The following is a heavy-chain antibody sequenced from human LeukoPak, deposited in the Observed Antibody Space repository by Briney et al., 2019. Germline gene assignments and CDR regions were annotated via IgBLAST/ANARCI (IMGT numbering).Heavy chain of an antibody. Sequence: SETLSLTCSVSGDSISSFYWNWIRQSPGRGLEWIGNIHYSGSSIYNPSLRSRVTMSIDTSKKQFFLKLRSVTAADTAVYYCARHGDYGFYFDYWGQGTLVTVSS. D-gene: IGHD4-17*01. CDR2: IHYSGSS. J-gene: IGHJ4*02. CDR3: ARHGDYGFYFDY. CDR1: GDSISSFY. V-gene: IGHV4-59*08.